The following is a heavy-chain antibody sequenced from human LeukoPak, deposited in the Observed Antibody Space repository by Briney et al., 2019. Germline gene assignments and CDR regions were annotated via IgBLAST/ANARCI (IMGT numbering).Heavy chain of an antibody. CDR2: IYHGGTT. V-gene: IGHV4-59*03. CDR1: GDSIKNYY. Sequence: SETLSLTCTVSGDSIKNYYWTWIRQPPGKGLEWIGYIYHGGTTNFNPSLKSRVTMSVDTSKNQFSLKLSSVTAADTALYYCATMTPVTTYWFDPWAQGTLSPSP. D-gene: IGHD4-17*01. J-gene: IGHJ5*02. CDR3: ATMTPVTTYWFDP.